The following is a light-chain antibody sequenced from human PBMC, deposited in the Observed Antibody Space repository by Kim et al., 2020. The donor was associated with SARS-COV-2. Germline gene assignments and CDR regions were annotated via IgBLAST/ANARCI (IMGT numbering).Light chain of an antibody. J-gene: IGKJ4*01. V-gene: IGKV3-11*01. Sequence: SLYPGERATLYCRTSQSVSSYLAWYQQKPGQAPRLLIYDASNRATGIPARFSGSGSGTDFTLTISSLEPEDFAVYYCQQRHNWPLTFGGGTKLEI. CDR2: DAS. CDR3: QQRHNWPLT. CDR1: QSVSSY.